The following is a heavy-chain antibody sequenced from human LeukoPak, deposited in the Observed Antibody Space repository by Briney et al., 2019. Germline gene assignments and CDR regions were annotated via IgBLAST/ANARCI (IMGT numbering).Heavy chain of an antibody. V-gene: IGHV3-30*04. Sequence: GGSLRLSCAASGFTFSSYAMHWVRQAPGKGLEWVAVISYDGSNKYYADSVKGRFTISRDNSKNTLYLQMNSLRAEDTAVYYCARAYCSGGSCYFNFDYWGQGTLVTVSS. CDR1: GFTFSSYA. D-gene: IGHD2-15*01. CDR2: ISYDGSNK. CDR3: ARAYCSGGSCYFNFDY. J-gene: IGHJ4*02.